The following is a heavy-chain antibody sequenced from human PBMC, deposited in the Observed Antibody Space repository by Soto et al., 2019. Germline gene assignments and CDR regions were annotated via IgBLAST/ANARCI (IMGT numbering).Heavy chain of an antibody. J-gene: IGHJ6*02. CDR2: IIPIFGTA. Sequence: AASVKVSCKASGGTFSRYSIDWVREAPGQGLEWMGGIIPIFGTANYAQKFQGRVTITADKSTSTAYMELSSLRSEDTAVYYCARVALYDFWSGFASGYYYGMDVWGQGTTVTVSS. D-gene: IGHD3-3*01. CDR1: GGTFSRYS. V-gene: IGHV1-69*06. CDR3: ARVALYDFWSGFASGYYYGMDV.